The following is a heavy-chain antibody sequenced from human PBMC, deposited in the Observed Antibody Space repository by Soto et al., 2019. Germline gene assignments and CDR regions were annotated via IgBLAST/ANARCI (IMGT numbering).Heavy chain of an antibody. CDR1: GGSISSSNW. CDR3: ASVRGGYYYAMDV. J-gene: IGHJ6*02. D-gene: IGHD3-10*02. Sequence: QVQLQESGPGLVKPSGTLSLTCAVSGGSISSSNWWSWVRQPPGKGLEWIGEIYHSGSTNYNPSLKSRVTISVDKSQNQFSLQLSSVTAADTAVYYCASVRGGYYYAMDVWGQGTTVTVSS. V-gene: IGHV4-4*02. CDR2: IYHSGST.